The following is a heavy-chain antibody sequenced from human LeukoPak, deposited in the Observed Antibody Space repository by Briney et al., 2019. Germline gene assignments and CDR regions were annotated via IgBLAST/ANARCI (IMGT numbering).Heavy chain of an antibody. Sequence: PGEALKISCKGSGYSFTSYWIGWVRQMRGKGLEWMGIIYSGESDTRHSPSFQGQVTISADKSISTGYVQWRSLKESDNARYYCARHIRYSKRYYYYGMDVWGQGTTVTVSS. CDR3: ARHIRYSKRYYYYGMDV. CDR1: GYSFTSYW. CDR2: IYSGESDT. J-gene: IGHJ6*02. V-gene: IGHV5-51*01. D-gene: IGHD3-9*01.